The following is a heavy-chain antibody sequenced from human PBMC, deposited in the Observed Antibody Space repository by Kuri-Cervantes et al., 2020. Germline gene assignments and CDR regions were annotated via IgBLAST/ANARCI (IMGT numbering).Heavy chain of an antibody. CDR3: TRIYDTVFDH. D-gene: IGHD5/OR15-5a*01. Sequence: GGSLRLSCAASGFTFSDSAIRWVRQASGKGLEWVGRIRSKANTYATAYAASVKGRFTVSRDNSKNTAYLQMNSLRTEDTAVYYCTRIYDTVFDHWGQGTLVTVSS. CDR2: IRSKANTYAT. V-gene: IGHV3-73*01. J-gene: IGHJ4*02. CDR1: GFTFSDSA.